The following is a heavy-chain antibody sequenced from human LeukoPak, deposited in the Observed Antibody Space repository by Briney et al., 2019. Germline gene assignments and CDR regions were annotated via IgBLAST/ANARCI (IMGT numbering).Heavy chain of an antibody. V-gene: IGHV4-38-2*02. J-gene: IGHJ4*02. D-gene: IGHD3-10*01. CDR1: GYSISSGYY. CDR2: VYYSGTT. Sequence: MPSETLSLTCTVSGYSISSGYYWGWIRQPPGKGLEWIGYVYYSGTTNYNPSLKSRVTISVDTSKNQFSLKLNSVTAADTAVYYCARDRGLWFGELLDYWGPGTLVTVSS. CDR3: ARDRGLWFGELLDY.